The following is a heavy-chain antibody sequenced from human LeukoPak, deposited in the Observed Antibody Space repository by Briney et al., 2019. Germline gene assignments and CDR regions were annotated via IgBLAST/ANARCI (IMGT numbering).Heavy chain of an antibody. Sequence: SETLSLTCTVSGGSINTYYWSWIRQPPGKGLEWIGYLYNSGTTNYNPSLKSRVSISGDTSKNQFSLKLISVTAADTAVYYCARRGVKTTRFDYWGQGTLSPSPQ. D-gene: IGHD1-1*01. J-gene: IGHJ4*02. CDR1: GGSINTYY. V-gene: IGHV4-59*01. CDR2: LYNSGTT. CDR3: ARRGVKTTRFDY.